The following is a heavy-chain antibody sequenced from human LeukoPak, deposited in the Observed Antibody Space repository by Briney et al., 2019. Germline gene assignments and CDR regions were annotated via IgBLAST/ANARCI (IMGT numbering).Heavy chain of an antibody. CDR2: IYYSGST. V-gene: IGHV4-59*01. CDR1: GGSISSYY. CDR3: ARCIGGAYWFYP. J-gene: IGHJ5*02. D-gene: IGHD3-10*01. Sequence: SETLSLTCTVSGGSISSYYWSWIRQPPGKGLEWIGYIYYSGSTNYNPSLKSRVTISVDTSKNQFSLKLSSVTAADTAVYYCARCIGGAYWFYPWGQGTLVTVSS.